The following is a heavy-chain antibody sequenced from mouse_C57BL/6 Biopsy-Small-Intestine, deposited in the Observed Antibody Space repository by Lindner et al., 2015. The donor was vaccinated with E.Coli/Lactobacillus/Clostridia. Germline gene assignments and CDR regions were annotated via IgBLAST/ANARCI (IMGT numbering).Heavy chain of an antibody. Sequence: SVKVSCKASGYTFTSYYIHWVRQAPGQGLEWMGIINPVGGSTRYPQKFQGRVTMTRDTSTSTVYMELSSLTSEDTAVYYCARDLRDGYNSGFDYWGQGTPVTVSS. CDR1: GYTFTSYY. CDR2: INPVGGST. V-gene: IGHV1-55*01. D-gene: IGHD2-3*01. CDR3: ARDLRDGYNSGFDY. J-gene: IGHJ4*01.